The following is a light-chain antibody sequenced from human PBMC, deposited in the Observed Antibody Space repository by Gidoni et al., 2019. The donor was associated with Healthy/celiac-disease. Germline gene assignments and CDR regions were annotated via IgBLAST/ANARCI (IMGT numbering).Light chain of an antibody. Sequence: DIVMTQFPDSLAVSLGERATINCKSSQSILSSSNSKNYLAWYQQKPGQPPKLLIYWASTRESGVPDRFSGSGYGTDFTLSISSLQAEDVAVYYCQQYYSTLFTFGPGTKVDIK. CDR2: WAS. CDR1: QSILSSSNSKNY. J-gene: IGKJ3*01. V-gene: IGKV4-1*01. CDR3: QQYYSTLFT.